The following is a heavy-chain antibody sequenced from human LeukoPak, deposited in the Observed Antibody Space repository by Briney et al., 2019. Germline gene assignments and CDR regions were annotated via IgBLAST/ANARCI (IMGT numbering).Heavy chain of an antibody. V-gene: IGHV3-66*01. CDR3: ARDFAPPFRIAAPEGVY. Sequence: GGSLRLSCAASGFTFSNYWMSWVRQAPGKGLEWVSVIYSGGSIYYADSVKGRFTISRDNSKNTLYLQMNSLRVEDTAVYYCARDFAPPFRIAAPEGVYWGQGTLVTVSS. CDR2: IYSGGSI. D-gene: IGHD6-13*01. CDR1: GFTFSNYW. J-gene: IGHJ4*02.